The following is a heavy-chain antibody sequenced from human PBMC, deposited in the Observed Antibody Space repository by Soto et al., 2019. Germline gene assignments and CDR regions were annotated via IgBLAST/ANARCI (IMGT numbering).Heavy chain of an antibody. V-gene: IGHV3-30-3*01. Sequence: QVQLLESGGGVVQPGRSLRLSCAASGFTFSSYAMHWVRQAPGKGLEWVAVISYDGSNKYYADSVKGRFTISRDNSKNTLYLQMNSLRAEDTAVYYCARGQQWLVREDAFDIWGQGTMVTVSS. CDR3: ARGQQWLVREDAFDI. D-gene: IGHD6-19*01. J-gene: IGHJ3*02. CDR1: GFTFSSYA. CDR2: ISYDGSNK.